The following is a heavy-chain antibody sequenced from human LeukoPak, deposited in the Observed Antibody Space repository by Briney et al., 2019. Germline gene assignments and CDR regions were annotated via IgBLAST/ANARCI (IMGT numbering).Heavy chain of an antibody. J-gene: IGHJ4*02. CDR2: IYSGGST. V-gene: IGHV3-53*01. Sequence: GGSLRLSCAASGFTVSSHYMSWVRQAPGKGLEWVSVIYSGGSTFYADSVKGRFTISRDNAKNSLYLQMNSLRAEDTAIYYCTRVGYIDEGIDYWGQGTLVTVSS. D-gene: IGHD5-24*01. CDR3: TRVGYIDEGIDY. CDR1: GFTVSSHY.